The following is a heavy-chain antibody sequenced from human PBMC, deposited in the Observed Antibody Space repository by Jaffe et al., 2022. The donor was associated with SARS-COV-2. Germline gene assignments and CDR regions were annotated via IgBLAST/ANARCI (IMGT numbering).Heavy chain of an antibody. CDR2: ISGSGGST. V-gene: IGHV3-23*01. CDR1: GFTFSSYA. Sequence: EVQLLESGGGLVQPGGSLRLSCAASGFTFSSYAMSWVRQAPGKGLEWVSAISGSGGSTYYADSVKGRFTISRDNSKNTLYLQMNSLRAEDTAVYYCAKWVEYSSSPAYNWFDPWGQGTLVTVSS. J-gene: IGHJ5*02. CDR3: AKWVEYSSSPAYNWFDP. D-gene: IGHD6-6*01.